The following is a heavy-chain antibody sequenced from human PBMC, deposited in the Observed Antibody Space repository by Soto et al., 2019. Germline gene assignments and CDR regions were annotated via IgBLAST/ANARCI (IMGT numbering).Heavy chain of an antibody. Sequence: GGSLRLSCAASGFTFNSYGMHWVRQAPGKGLEWVAVISYLGSDKYNADSVKGRFTISRDNSKNTLYLQMNSLRADDTAVYYCAKDLDKYSFGGFEIGAWGQGTLVTVSS. V-gene: IGHV3-30*18. CDR1: GFTFNSYG. CDR3: AKDLDKYSFGGFEIGA. J-gene: IGHJ5*02. CDR2: ISYLGSDK. D-gene: IGHD5-12*01.